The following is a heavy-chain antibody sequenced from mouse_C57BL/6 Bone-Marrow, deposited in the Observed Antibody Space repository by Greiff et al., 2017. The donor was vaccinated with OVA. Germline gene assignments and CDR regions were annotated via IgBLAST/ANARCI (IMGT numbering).Heavy chain of an antibody. CDR3: ARGGGKLGHCDY. V-gene: IGHV1-50*01. CDR2: IDPSDSYT. Sequence: QVQLQQPGAELVKPGASVKLSCKASGYTFTSYWMQWVKQRPGQGLEWIGEIDPSDSYTTYNQKFKGKAPFPVDTSSRPAYMQLSRLTSEDSAVYYCARGGGKLGHCDYWGKGTTLTVSS. CDR1: GYTFTSYW. J-gene: IGHJ2*01. D-gene: IGHD4-1*01.